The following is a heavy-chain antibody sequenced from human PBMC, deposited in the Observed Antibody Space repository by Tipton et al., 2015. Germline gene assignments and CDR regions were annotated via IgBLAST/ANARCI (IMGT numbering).Heavy chain of an antibody. CDR3: ARGLLLWFGMSDY. V-gene: IGHV4-39*07. CDR1: GVSISGTSYY. J-gene: IGHJ4*02. Sequence: TLSLTCTVSGVSISGTSYYWGWIRQPPGKGLEWIGSIYYSGDMYYNPSLKSRVTISVDTSKDQFSLKLNSVTAADTAVYYCARGLLLWFGMSDYWGRGTLVTVSS. D-gene: IGHD3-10*01. CDR2: IYYSGDM.